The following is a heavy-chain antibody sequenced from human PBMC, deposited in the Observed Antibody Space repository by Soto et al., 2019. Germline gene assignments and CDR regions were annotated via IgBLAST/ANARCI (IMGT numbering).Heavy chain of an antibody. CDR2: IYYSGST. Sequence: SETLSLTCAVYGGSFSGYYWSWIRQPPGKGLEWIGSIYYSGSTYYNPSLKSRVTISVDTSKNQFSLKLSSVTAADTAVYYCARLWWNLAVGYYYYMDVWGKGTTVTVSS. J-gene: IGHJ6*03. V-gene: IGHV4-34*01. CDR1: GGSFSGYY. CDR3: ARLWWNLAVGYYYYMDV. D-gene: IGHD2-8*02.